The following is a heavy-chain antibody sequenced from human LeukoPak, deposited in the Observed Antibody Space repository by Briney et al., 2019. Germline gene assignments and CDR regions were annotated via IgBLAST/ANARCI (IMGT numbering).Heavy chain of an antibody. CDR1: GFTFSSYG. Sequence: GGSLRLSCAASGFTFSSYGMHWVRQAPGKGLEWVAFIRYDGSNKYYADSVKGRFTISRDNSKNTLYLQMNSLRAEDTAVYYCAKVVVPAAGLSNWFDPWGQGTLVTVSS. CDR2: IRYDGSNK. D-gene: IGHD2-2*01. V-gene: IGHV3-30*02. J-gene: IGHJ5*02. CDR3: AKVVVPAAGLSNWFDP.